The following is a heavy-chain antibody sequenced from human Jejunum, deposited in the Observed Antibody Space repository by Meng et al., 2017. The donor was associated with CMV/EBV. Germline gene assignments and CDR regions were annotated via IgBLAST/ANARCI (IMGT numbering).Heavy chain of an antibody. V-gene: IGHV4-4*02. CDR3: VRGRCTRTSCYKGAFDF. J-gene: IGHJ4*02. Sequence: DSINNVNWWSWVRQPPGQGLEWLGEKSPTESSKYNPSLNSRVTISVDRSKNQFSLKLTSVTAADTAVYYCVRGRCTRTSCYKGAFDFWSQGTLVTVSS. CDR1: DSINNVNW. CDR2: KSPTESS. D-gene: IGHD2-2*02.